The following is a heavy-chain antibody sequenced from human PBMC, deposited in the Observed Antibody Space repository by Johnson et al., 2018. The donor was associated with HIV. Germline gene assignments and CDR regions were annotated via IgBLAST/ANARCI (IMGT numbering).Heavy chain of an antibody. V-gene: IGHV3-30*03. Sequence: QEQLVESGGGVVQPGRSLRLSCAASGFTFSSYGMHWVRQAPGKGLEWVAVISYDGSNKYYADSVKGRFTISRDNSKNTRYLQMNSLRAEDTAVYYCARVRAGIAAAGRGDDIWGQGTMVTVSS. CDR3: ARVRAGIAAAGRGDDI. CDR1: GFTFSSYG. D-gene: IGHD6-13*01. J-gene: IGHJ3*02. CDR2: ISYDGSNK.